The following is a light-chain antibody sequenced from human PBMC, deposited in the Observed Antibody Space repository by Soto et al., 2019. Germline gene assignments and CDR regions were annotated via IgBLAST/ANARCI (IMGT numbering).Light chain of an antibody. CDR3: QQSYDTPRP. V-gene: IGKV1-39*01. Sequence: DIQMTQSPSSLSASVGDRVTITCRASQSISSFLNWYQQKQGKAPKLLLYAASTLQNEVPSRFSGSVAGTDFTRIISSLQPEDFATYYCQQSYDTPRPFGQGTEVEI. CDR1: QSISSF. J-gene: IGKJ1*01. CDR2: AAS.